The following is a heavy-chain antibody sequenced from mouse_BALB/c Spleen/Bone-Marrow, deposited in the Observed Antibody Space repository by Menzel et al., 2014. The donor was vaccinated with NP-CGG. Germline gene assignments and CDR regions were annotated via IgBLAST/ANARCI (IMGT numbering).Heavy chain of an antibody. CDR1: GFTFSSYG. CDR2: INSNGGST. J-gene: IGHJ4*01. Sequence: EVMLVESGGGLVQPGGSLKLSCAASGFTFSSYGMSWVRQTPDKRLELVATINSNGGSTYYPDSFKGRFTISRDNAKNSLQLQMSSLKSEDTAMYYCARVSYYAMDYWGQGTSVTVSS. CDR3: ARVSYYAMDY. V-gene: IGHV5-6-3*01.